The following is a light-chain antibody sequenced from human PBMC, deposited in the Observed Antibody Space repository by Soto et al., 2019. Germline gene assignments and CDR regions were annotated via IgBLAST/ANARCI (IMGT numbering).Light chain of an antibody. CDR1: SSDVGGYNY. Sequence: QSALTQPPSASGSPGQSVTISCTGTSSDVGGYNYVSWYQHHPGKAPRLMIYEVSKRPSGVPDRFSGSKSGNTASLTVSGLQAEDEADYYCNSYAGSIKWVFGGGTQLTVL. J-gene: IGLJ3*02. CDR2: EVS. V-gene: IGLV2-8*01. CDR3: NSYAGSIKWV.